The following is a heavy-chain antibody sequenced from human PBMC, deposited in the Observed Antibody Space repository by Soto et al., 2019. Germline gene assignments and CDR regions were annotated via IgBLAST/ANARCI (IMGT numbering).Heavy chain of an antibody. CDR3: ARVGSGSGFDY. Sequence: SETLSLTCAVSGGSISSGGYSWSWIRQPPGKGLEWIGYIYHSGSTYYNPSLKSRVTISVDRSKNQFSLKLSSVTAADTAVYYCARVGSGSGFDYWGQGTLVTVSS. CDR1: GGSISSGGYS. J-gene: IGHJ4*02. D-gene: IGHD3-10*01. V-gene: IGHV4-30-2*01. CDR2: IYHSGST.